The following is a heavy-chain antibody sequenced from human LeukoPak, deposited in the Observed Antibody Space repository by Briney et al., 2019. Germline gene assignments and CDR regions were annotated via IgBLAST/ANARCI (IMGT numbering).Heavy chain of an antibody. Sequence: KPSETLSLTCTVSGGTISSYYWNWIRQPAGKGLEWIGRIYSSGSTNYNPSLKRRVTMSVDTSKNQFSLKLGSVTAADTAVYYCARDIDYGDYGGYYYYYMDVWGKGTTVIISS. D-gene: IGHD4-17*01. CDR3: ARDIDYGDYGGYYYYYMDV. V-gene: IGHV4-4*07. CDR1: GGTISSYY. CDR2: IYSSGST. J-gene: IGHJ6*03.